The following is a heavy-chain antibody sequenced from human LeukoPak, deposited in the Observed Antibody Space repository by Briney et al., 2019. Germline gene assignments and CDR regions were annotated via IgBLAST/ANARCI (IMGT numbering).Heavy chain of an antibody. J-gene: IGHJ4*02. V-gene: IGHV4-39*07. CDR2: IYYSGST. CDR3: ARIAIVVVPAAMDY. CDR1: SGSISSSLYY. D-gene: IGHD2-2*01. Sequence: SETLSLTCTVSSGSISSSLYYWGWIRQPPEKGLEWIGSIYYSGSTYYNPSLKSRVTISVDTSKNQFSLKLSSVTAADTAVYYCARIAIVVVPAAMDYWGQGTLVTVSS.